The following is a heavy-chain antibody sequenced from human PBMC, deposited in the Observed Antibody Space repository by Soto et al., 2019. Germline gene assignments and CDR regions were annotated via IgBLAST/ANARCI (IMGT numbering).Heavy chain of an antibody. J-gene: IGHJ6*02. D-gene: IGHD4-4*01. V-gene: IGHV4-39*01. CDR2: IYYSGNT. CDR1: GGSISSSSHY. Sequence: SETLCLTCTVSGGSISSSSHYWGWIRQPPGQGLEWIATIYYSGNTYYNPSLKSRVTISVDKSTTTAYLQWNTLRASDTAMYYCARHISNFRYYYYAMDVWGQGTTVTVSS. CDR3: ARHISNFRYYYYAMDV.